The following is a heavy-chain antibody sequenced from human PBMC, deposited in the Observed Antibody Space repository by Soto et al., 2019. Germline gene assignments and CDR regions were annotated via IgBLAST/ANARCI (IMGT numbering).Heavy chain of an antibody. CDR3: ARDLGGYGMDV. Sequence: SETLSLTCTVSGGSISSYYWSWIRQPPGKGLEWIGYIYYSGSTNYNPSLKSRVTISVDTSKNQFSLKLSSVTAADTAVYYCARDLGGYGMDVWDQGTTVTVSS. J-gene: IGHJ6*02. CDR1: GGSISSYY. V-gene: IGHV4-59*01. CDR2: IYYSGST. D-gene: IGHD3-10*01.